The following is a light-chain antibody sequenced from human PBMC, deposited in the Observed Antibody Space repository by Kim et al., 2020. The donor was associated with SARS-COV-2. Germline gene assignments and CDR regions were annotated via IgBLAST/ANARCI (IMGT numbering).Light chain of an antibody. V-gene: IGLV2-23*02. Sequence: GQSLPLSCTGSRSDVGDYDLVSWYQQIPGKATKLILYDVTKRPSGVYNRFSGSKSGNTASMTISGLQAEDEDHYYCCSYAGSSTLTFGGGTQLTVL. CDR3: CSYAGSSTLT. CDR1: RSDVGDYDL. CDR2: DVT. J-gene: IGLJ2*01.